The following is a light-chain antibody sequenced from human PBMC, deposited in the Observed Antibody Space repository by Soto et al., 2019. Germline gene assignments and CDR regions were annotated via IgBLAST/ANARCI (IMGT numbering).Light chain of an antibody. Sequence: QSVLTQPASVSGSPGQSISISCTGTTSDVGRYNYVSWYQQHLGKAPKLMIYDVSYRPSWVSNRFSGSKSGITASLTISGLQAEDEADYYCNSFTTSSTYVFGTGTKVTVL. CDR3: NSFTTSSTYV. CDR1: TSDVGRYNY. V-gene: IGLV2-14*03. J-gene: IGLJ1*01. CDR2: DVS.